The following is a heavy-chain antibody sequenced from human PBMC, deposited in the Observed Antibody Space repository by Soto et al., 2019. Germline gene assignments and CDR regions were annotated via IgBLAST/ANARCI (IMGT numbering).Heavy chain of an antibody. CDR2: IYNSGSS. CDR1: SGSINIGGYY. Sequence: PSETLSLTCTVSSGSINIGGYYWSWVRQYPGKGLEWIGYIYNSGSSYYNPSLKNRVSISMDKSKNQFSLKVRSVTAADTAVFYWSDPWGQGTLVTVSS. V-gene: IGHV4-31*03. J-gene: IGHJ5*02. CDR3: SDP.